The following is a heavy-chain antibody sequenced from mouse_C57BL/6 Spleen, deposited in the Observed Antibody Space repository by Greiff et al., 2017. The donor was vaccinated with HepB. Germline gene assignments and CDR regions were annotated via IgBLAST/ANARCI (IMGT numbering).Heavy chain of an antibody. CDR2: ISYDGSN. Sequence: VQLQQSGPGLVKPSQSLSLTCSVTGYSITSGYYWNWIRQFPGNNLEWMGYISYDGSNNYNPSLKNRISITRDTSKNQFFLKLNSVTTEDTATYYCARDKLFMDYWGQGTSVTVSS. D-gene: IGHD4-1*01. J-gene: IGHJ4*01. CDR3: ARDKLFMDY. CDR1: GYSITSGYY. V-gene: IGHV3-6*01.